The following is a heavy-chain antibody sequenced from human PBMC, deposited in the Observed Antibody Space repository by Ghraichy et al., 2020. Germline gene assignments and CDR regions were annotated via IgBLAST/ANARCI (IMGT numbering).Heavy chain of an antibody. D-gene: IGHD2-15*01. CDR3: ARHDSKMSPPILSSYYYGMDV. CDR2: IYYTGVT. CDR1: GGSISSYF. J-gene: IGHJ6*02. V-gene: IGHV4-59*08. Sequence: SETLSLTCTVSGGSISSYFWTWIRQPPGKGLEWIGYIYYTGVTNYPPSLKSRVTISVDSSKSQFSLKLRSVTAADTAVYYCARHDSKMSPPILSSYYYGMDVWGQGTTVIVSS.